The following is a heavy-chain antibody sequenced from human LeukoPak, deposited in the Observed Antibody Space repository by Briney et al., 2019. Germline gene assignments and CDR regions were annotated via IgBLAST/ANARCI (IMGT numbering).Heavy chain of an antibody. CDR1: GFTFDDYA. CDR2: ISWNSGTI. Sequence: GGSLRLSCAASGFTFDDYAMYWVRQVPGKGLAWVSGISWNSGTIGYADSVKGRFTISRDNAKTSLYLQMNSLRAEDMALYYCARDRRDGYFGDAFDIWGQGTMVTVSS. J-gene: IGHJ3*02. CDR3: ARDRRDGYFGDAFDI. V-gene: IGHV3-9*03. D-gene: IGHD5-24*01.